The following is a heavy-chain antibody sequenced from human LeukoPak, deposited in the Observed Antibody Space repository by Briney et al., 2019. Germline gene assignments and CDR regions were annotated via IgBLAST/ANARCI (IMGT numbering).Heavy chain of an antibody. CDR3: ARDRRRDGYNFDI. Sequence: SETLSLTCTVSGVSISTYYWSWIRQPPGKGLEWIGSIYYSGSTSYSPSLKSRVTISVDTSKSQFSLKLSSVTAADTAVYYCARDRRRDGYNFDIWGQGTLVTVSS. D-gene: IGHD5-24*01. J-gene: IGHJ4*02. CDR2: IYYSGST. V-gene: IGHV4-59*12. CDR1: GVSISTYY.